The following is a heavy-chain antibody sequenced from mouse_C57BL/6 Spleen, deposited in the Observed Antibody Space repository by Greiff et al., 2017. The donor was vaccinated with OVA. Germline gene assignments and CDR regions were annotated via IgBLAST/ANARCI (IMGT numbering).Heavy chain of an antibody. Sequence: QVQLLPSGAALVRPGASVTLSCTASVFTFTDYVLPCVQHPPLHVLAWIGAIDPVTGGTAFTQKFKGKAILTADKSSSTAYMELRSLTSEDSSVYYCTRSITTDNAWFAYWGQGTLVTVSA. V-gene: IGHV1-15*01. J-gene: IGHJ3*01. D-gene: IGHD1-2*01. CDR1: VFTFTDYV. CDR2: IDPVTGGT. CDR3: TRSITTDNAWFAY.